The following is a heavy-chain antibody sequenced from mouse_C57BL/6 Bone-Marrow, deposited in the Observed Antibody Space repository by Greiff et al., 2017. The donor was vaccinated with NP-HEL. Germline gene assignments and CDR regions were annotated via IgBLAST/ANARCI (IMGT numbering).Heavy chain of an antibody. J-gene: IGHJ2*01. D-gene: IGHD1-1*01. Sequence: VKLVESGAELARPGASVKLSCKASGYTFTSYGISWVKQRTGQGLEWIGEIYPRSGNTYYNEKFKGKATLTADKSSSTAYMELRSLTSEDSAVYFCARWPVVATDYWGQGTTLTVSS. CDR3: ARWPVVATDY. CDR1: GYTFTSYG. CDR2: IYPRSGNT. V-gene: IGHV1-81*01.